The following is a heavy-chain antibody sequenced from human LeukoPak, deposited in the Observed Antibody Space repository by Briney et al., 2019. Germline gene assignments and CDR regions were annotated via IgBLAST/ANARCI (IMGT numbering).Heavy chain of an antibody. V-gene: IGHV3-66*01. CDR3: ARGLGSSSDY. D-gene: IGHD6-13*01. CDR2: IHNSGST. Sequence: GGSLRLSCAASGFIVSSNYMNWVRQAPGRGLEWVSVIHNSGSTYADSVKGRFTISRDNSKNTLFLQMNSLRAEDTAMYYCARGLGSSSDYWGQGTLVTVSS. CDR1: GFIVSSNY. J-gene: IGHJ4*02.